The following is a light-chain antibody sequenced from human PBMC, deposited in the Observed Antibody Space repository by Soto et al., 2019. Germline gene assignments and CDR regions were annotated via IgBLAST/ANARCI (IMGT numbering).Light chain of an antibody. Sequence: EIVLTQSPDTLSLSPGERATLSCRASQSVTLNYLAWYQHKPVQAPRLLISGVSRRATGIPDRFSGSGSGTDFTLTITRLEPDDFAVYYCQQYGGSPFTFGPGTKVEIK. CDR1: QSVTLNY. V-gene: IGKV3-20*01. CDR3: QQYGGSPFT. CDR2: GVS. J-gene: IGKJ3*01.